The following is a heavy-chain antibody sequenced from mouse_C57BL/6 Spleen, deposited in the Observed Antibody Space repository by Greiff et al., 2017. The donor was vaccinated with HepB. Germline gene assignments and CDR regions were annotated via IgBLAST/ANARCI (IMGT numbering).Heavy chain of an antibody. D-gene: IGHD2-3*01. CDR1: GYTFTDYE. CDR3: TRGDRLLPYAMDY. CDR2: IDPETGGT. Sequence: VQLQQSGAELVRPGASVTLSCKASGYTFTDYEMHWVKQTPVHGLEWIGAIDPETGGTAYNQKFKGKAILTADKSSSTAYMELRSLTSEDSAVYYCTRGDRLLPYAMDYWGHGTSVTVSS. J-gene: IGHJ4*01. V-gene: IGHV1-15*01.